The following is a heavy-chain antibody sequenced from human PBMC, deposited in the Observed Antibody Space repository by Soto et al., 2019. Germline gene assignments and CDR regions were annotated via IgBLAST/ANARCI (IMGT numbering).Heavy chain of an antibody. CDR2: ISAYNGNT. D-gene: IGHD3-3*01. V-gene: IGHV1-18*04. Sequence: ASVQVSCKASGYTFTRYGISWVRQAPGQGLEWMGWISAYNGNTNYAQKLQGRVTMTTDTSTSTAYMELRSLRSDDTAVYYCARLESDYDFWSGYYTGRADYFDYWGQGTLVTVSS. CDR1: GYTFTRYG. CDR3: ARLESDYDFWSGYYTGRADYFDY. J-gene: IGHJ4*02.